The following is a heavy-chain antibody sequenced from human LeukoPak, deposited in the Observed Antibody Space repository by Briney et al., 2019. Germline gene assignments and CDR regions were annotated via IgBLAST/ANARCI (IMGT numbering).Heavy chain of an antibody. Sequence: GESLKISCKGSGYSFTSYWIGWVRQMPGKGLEWMGIIYPGDSDTRYSPSFQGQVTISADKSISTVYLQWSSLKASDTAMYYCARGGYCSGGSCYYHYWGQGTLVTVSS. D-gene: IGHD2-15*01. CDR2: IYPGDSDT. CDR1: GYSFTSYW. CDR3: ARGGYCSGGSCYYHY. J-gene: IGHJ4*02. V-gene: IGHV5-51*01.